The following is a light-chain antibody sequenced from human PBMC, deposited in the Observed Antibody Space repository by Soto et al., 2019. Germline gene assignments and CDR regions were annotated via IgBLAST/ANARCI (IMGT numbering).Light chain of an antibody. J-gene: IGKJ1*01. Sequence: AIQMTQSPSSLSASVGDRVTITCRASQGIRVDLGWYQQKPGKAPKVLIYGASNLQCGVPSRFSGSVSGTDFTLTISSRQPEDFATYYCLQDYSYPRTFGQGTKVEVK. CDR2: GAS. V-gene: IGKV1-6*01. CDR1: QGIRVD. CDR3: LQDYSYPRT.